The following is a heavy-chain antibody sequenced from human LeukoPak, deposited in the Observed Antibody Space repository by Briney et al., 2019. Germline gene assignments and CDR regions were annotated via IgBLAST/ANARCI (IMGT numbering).Heavy chain of an antibody. Sequence: ASVKVSCKASGYTFTSYDINWVRQATGQGLEWMGWMNPNSGNTGYAQKFQGRVTMTRNTSISTAYMELSSLRSEDTAVYYCARTYLSSSWYGGLEYFQHWGQGTLVTVSS. J-gene: IGHJ1*01. V-gene: IGHV1-8*01. CDR3: ARTYLSSSWYGGLEYFQH. CDR1: GYTFTSYD. D-gene: IGHD6-13*01. CDR2: MNPNSGNT.